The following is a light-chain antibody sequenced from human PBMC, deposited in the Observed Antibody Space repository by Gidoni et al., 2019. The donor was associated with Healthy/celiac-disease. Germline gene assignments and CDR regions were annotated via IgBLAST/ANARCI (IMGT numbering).Light chain of an antibody. V-gene: IGKV1-5*03. CDR1: QSISSW. J-gene: IGKJ1*01. CDR3: QQYNSYPWT. CDR2: KAS. Sequence: DIQMTQSPSTLSASVGDRVTITCRASQSISSWLAWYQQKPGKAPKLLIYKASSLESGVPSRFSGSGSWTEFTLTISSLQPYDFATYYCQQYNSYPWTFGQGTKVEIK.